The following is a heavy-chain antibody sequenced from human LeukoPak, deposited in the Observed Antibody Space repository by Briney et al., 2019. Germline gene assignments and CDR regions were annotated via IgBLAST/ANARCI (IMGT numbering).Heavy chain of an antibody. CDR1: GGSISSYF. Sequence: SQTLSLTCTVSGGSISSYFWNWIRQPPRKRLEWIGSIYYSGSTNYNPSLKSRVTRSLDTSKNNFSLKLRSVTAADTAVYYCARRGANSGSYSHFDLWGRGTLVTVSS. D-gene: IGHD1-26*01. CDR3: ARRGANSGSYSHFDL. V-gene: IGHV4-59*01. J-gene: IGHJ2*01. CDR2: IYYSGST.